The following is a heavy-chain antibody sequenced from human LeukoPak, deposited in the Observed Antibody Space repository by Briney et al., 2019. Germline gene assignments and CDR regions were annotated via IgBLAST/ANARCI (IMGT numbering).Heavy chain of an antibody. Sequence: SETLSLTCTVSGVSISSGDCYWSWIRQPPGKGLEWIGYTYYSGSTYYSPSLKSRVTISVDTSKNQFSLKLSSVTAADTAVYYCARPYYYDSRIDPWGQGTRVTVSS. J-gene: IGHJ5*02. CDR1: GVSISSGDCY. CDR2: TYYSGST. V-gene: IGHV4-30-4*01. CDR3: ARPYYYDSRIDP. D-gene: IGHD3-22*01.